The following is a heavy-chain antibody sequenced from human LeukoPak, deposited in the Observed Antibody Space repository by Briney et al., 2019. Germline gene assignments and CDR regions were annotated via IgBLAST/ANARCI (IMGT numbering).Heavy chain of an antibody. CDR2: ISGSGGST. V-gene: IGHV3-23*01. D-gene: IGHD1-26*01. J-gene: IGHJ4*02. Sequence: HPGGSLRLSCAASGFTLSSYAMSWVRQAPGKGLEWVSAISGSGGSTYYADSVKGRFTISRDNSKNTLYLQMNSLRAEDTAVYYCAKYWRVGLGATKVALDYWGQGTLVTVSS. CDR1: GFTLSSYA. CDR3: AKYWRVGLGATKVALDY.